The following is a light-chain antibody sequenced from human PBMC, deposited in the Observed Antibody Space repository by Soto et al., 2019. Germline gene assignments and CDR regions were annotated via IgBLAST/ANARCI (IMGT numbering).Light chain of an antibody. CDR1: QSISSY. Sequence: DIQMTQSPSSLSASVEDRVTITCRASQSISSYLNWYQQKTGKAPKLMIYAASSLQSGVPSRYSGSGSGTDFNLTISSLQREDFTTYYCQQSYSTPGSFGGGTKVEL. CDR3: QQSYSTPGS. V-gene: IGKV1-39*01. J-gene: IGKJ4*01. CDR2: AAS.